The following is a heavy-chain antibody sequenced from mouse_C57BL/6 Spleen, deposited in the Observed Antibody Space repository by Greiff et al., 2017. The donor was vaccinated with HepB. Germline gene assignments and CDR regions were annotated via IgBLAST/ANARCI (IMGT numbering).Heavy chain of an antibody. CDR3: ARLYGSTPYFDY. Sequence: EVKVVESGGGLVKPGGSLKLSCAASGFTFSSYAMSWVRQTPEKRLEWVATISDGGSYTYYPDNVKGRFTISRDNAKNNLYLQMSHLKSEDTAMYYCARLYGSTPYFDYWGQGTTLTVSS. V-gene: IGHV5-4*03. CDR1: GFTFSSYA. J-gene: IGHJ2*01. CDR2: ISDGGSYT. D-gene: IGHD1-1*01.